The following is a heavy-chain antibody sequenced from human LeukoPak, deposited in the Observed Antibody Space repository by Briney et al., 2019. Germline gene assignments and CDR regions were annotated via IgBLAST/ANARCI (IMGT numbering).Heavy chain of an antibody. Sequence: SETLSLTCTVSGGSISSYYWSWIRQPAGKGLGWIGRIYTSGSTNYNPSLKSRVTMSVDTSKNQFLLKLSSVAAADTAVYYCARDPMTTVTIRYFDYWGQGTLVTVSS. CDR2: IYTSGST. D-gene: IGHD4-17*01. V-gene: IGHV4-4*07. CDR3: ARDPMTTVTIRYFDY. CDR1: GGSISSYY. J-gene: IGHJ4*02.